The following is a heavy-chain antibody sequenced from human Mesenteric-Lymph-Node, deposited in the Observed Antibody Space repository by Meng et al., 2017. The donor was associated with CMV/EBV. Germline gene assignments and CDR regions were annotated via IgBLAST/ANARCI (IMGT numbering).Heavy chain of an antibody. CDR1: GASISSSSYY. J-gene: IGHJ6*02. Sequence: SETLSLTCTVSGASISSSSYYWTCIRPPPGRGLECIATFYYSGNTDYNPSLKSRVTISVDTSKNQLSLMLTSVTAADTATYYCARDGVAVDLFYYGIDFWGQGTSVAVSS. V-gene: IGHV4-39*07. CDR3: ARDGVAVDLFYYGIDF. CDR2: FYYSGNT. D-gene: IGHD2-8*01.